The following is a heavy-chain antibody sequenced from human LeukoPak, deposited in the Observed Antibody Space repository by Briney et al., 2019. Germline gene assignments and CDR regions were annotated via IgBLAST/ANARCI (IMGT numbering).Heavy chain of an antibody. J-gene: IGHJ3*02. Sequence: GGSLRLSCAASGFTFVNYGFHWVRQAPVKVLEWVAFISYNGNQKYGDSVKGRFTISRDNSKNTLYLQVNGLRPEDTAVYYCARDPLDISRWTNAFDIWGQGTMVSVSS. D-gene: IGHD2-2*03. CDR1: GFTFVNYG. CDR2: ISYNGNQ. CDR3: ARDPLDISRWTNAFDI. V-gene: IGHV3-30-3*01.